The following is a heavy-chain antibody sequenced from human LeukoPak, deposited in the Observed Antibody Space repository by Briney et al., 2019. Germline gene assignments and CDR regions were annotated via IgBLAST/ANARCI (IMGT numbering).Heavy chain of an antibody. J-gene: IGHJ4*02. CDR1: GGSISSSSYY. CDR3: ARSLAAGISNDC. Sequence: PSETLSLTCTVSGGSISSSSYYWGWIRQPPGKGLEWIGSIYYSGSTYYNPSLKSRVTISVDTSKNQFSLKLSSVTAADTAVYYCARSLAAGISNDCWGQGTLVTVSS. D-gene: IGHD6-13*01. V-gene: IGHV4-39*07. CDR2: IYYSGST.